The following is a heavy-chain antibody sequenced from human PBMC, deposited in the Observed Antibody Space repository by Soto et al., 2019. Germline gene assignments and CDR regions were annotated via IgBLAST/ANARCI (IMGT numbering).Heavy chain of an antibody. V-gene: IGHV1-3*01. CDR2: INPDTGNT. CDR3: ARDIQSVGPRANDAFDV. J-gene: IGHJ3*01. CDR1: GFTFTDNL. D-gene: IGHD5-18*01. Sequence: QVQLVQSGAELKKPGASVNISCTASGFTFTDNLINWVRQAPGQGVEWMGWINPDTGNTRYSETFQGRVTISRHSSASIAYLELSGLKNEDTALYFCARDIQSVGPRANDAFDVWGQGTMITVSS.